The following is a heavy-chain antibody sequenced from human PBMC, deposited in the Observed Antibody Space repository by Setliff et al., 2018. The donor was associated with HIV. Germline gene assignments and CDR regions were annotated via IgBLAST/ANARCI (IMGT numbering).Heavy chain of an antibody. Sequence: ASETLSLTCTVSGGSISSYYWSWIRQSPGEGLEWIGYIYTSGSTNYNPSLKSRVTISVDTSKNQFSLKLSSVTAADTAVYYCARCTVTSSYWYYYMDVCGNGTTVTVSS. CDR1: GGSISSYY. V-gene: IGHV4-4*08. J-gene: IGHJ6*03. D-gene: IGHD4-4*01. CDR2: IYTSGST. CDR3: ARCTVTSSYWYYYMDV.